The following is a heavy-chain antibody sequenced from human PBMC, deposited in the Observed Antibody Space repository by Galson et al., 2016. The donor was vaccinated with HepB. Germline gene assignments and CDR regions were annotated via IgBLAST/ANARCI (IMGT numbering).Heavy chain of an antibody. CDR2: ISGSGDTT. CDR3: AKSSILDRLGSNLDD. V-gene: IGHV3-23*01. Sequence: SLRLSCAAAGFKFSAYAMSWVRQAPGKGLEWVSAISGSGDTTYYADSVKARFSISRDNSNNTLYLQMNSLRADDTALYYCAKSSILDRLGSNLDDWGQGALVTVSS. J-gene: IGHJ4*02. D-gene: IGHD2/OR15-2a*01. CDR1: GFKFSAYA.